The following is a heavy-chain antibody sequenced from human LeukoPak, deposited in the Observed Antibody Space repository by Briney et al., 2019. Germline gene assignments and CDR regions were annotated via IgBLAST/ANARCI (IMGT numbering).Heavy chain of an antibody. CDR2: INSDGSST. J-gene: IGHJ3*02. CDR1: GFTFSSYW. V-gene: IGHV3-74*01. D-gene: IGHD2-15*01. Sequence: GGSLRLSCAASGFTFSSYWMHWVRQAPGKGLVWVSRINSDGSSTSYADSVKGRFTISRDNAKNTLYLQMNSLRAEDTAVYYCARDRLGYCSGGSCSSDAFDIWGQGTMVTVSS. CDR3: ARDRLGYCSGGSCSSDAFDI.